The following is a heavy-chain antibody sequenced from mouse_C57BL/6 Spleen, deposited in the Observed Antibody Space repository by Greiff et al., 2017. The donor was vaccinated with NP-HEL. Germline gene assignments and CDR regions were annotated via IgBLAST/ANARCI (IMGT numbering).Heavy chain of an antibody. CDR1: GFTFSDYY. CDR3: PREGSSYHSYFDY. J-gene: IGHJ2*01. Sequence: EVQVVESEGGLVQPGSSMKLSCTASGFTFSDYYMAWVRQVPEKGLEWVANINYDGGSTYYLDSLKSRFIISGDNAKTILYLQMSSLKSEDTVTYYCPREGSSYHSYFDYWGKGTTLTVSS. V-gene: IGHV5-16*01. CDR2: INYDGGST. D-gene: IGHD2-12*01.